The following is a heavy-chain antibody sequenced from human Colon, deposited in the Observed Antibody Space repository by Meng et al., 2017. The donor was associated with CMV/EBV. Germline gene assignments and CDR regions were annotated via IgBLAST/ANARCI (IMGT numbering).Heavy chain of an antibody. CDR3: ARDRLSGTTGGWFGP. V-gene: IGHV3-21*01. J-gene: IGHJ5*02. Sequence: SGFPFSPYAMSWVCQAPGKGLEWISLIRSTSSDIYYADSVKGRFTISRDNAKNSLYLQMSSLRAEDTAVYYCARDRLSGTTGGWFGPWGQGTLVTVSS. CDR2: IRSTSSDI. D-gene: IGHD4-17*01. CDR1: GFPFSPYA.